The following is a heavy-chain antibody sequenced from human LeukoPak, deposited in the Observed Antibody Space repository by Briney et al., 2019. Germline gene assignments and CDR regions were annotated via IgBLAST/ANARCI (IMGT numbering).Heavy chain of an antibody. V-gene: IGHV3-21*01. CDR3: ARDRSYCGGDCFSPLDY. CDR1: GFTFSSYS. Sequence: GGSLILSCAASGFTFSSYSMNWVRQAPGKGLEWVSSISSSSSYIYYADSVKGRFTISRDNAKNSLYLQMNSLRAEDTAVYYCARDRSYCGGDCFSPLDYWGQGTLVTVSS. CDR2: ISSSSSYI. J-gene: IGHJ4*02. D-gene: IGHD2-21*02.